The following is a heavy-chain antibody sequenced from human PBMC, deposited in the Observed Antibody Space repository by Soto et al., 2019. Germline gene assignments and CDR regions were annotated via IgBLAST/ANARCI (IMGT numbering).Heavy chain of an antibody. CDR3: ARLSRRLKVGATPFFDY. D-gene: IGHD1-26*01. J-gene: IGHJ4*02. V-gene: IGHV4-39*01. Sequence: SETLSLTCTVSGGSISSSSYYWGWIRQPPGKGLEWIGSIYYSGSTYYNPSLKSRVTISVDTSKNQFSLKLSSVTAADTAVYYCARLSRRLKVGATPFFDYWGQGTLVTVSS. CDR1: GGSISSSSYY. CDR2: IYYSGST.